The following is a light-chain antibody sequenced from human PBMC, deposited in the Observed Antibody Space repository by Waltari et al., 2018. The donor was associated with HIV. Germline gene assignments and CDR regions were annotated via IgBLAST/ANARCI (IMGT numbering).Light chain of an antibody. Sequence: QAAVTQEPSMTVSPGGPIILTCGSSAGPVTSKNYAYWFQQKPSQAPTTLIFDSTKRHPWTPARFSGFLLGDKAVLTLSGALSEDEAFYYCLLFFGATRIFGGGTMVTV. V-gene: IGLV7-46*01. CDR2: DST. J-gene: IGLJ2*01. CDR1: AGPVTSKNY. CDR3: LLFFGATRI.